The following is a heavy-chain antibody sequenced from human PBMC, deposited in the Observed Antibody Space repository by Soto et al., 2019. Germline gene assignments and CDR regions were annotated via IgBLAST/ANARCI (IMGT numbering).Heavy chain of an antibody. CDR1: GASISSRGYS. D-gene: IGHD2-2*02. Sequence: LSLTCAVSGASISSRGYSWSWIRQSPGKGLEWIGCIYPSGTLFYNPSLSSRVTISEDASNNQFSLRLSSVTAADTAIYYCATYTAFAKYYFDYWGRGTLVTVSS. J-gene: IGHJ4*02. V-gene: IGHV4-30-2*06. CDR2: IYPSGTL. CDR3: ATYTAFAKYYFDY.